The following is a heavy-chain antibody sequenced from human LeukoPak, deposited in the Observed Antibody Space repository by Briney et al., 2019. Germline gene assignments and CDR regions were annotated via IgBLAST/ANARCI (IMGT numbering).Heavy chain of an antibody. V-gene: IGHV3-33*01. D-gene: IGHD3-10*01. J-gene: IGHJ4*02. CDR3: ARDNYNGSGTYYSNFDY. Sequence: GGTLRLFCAASGFTFSNYGMHWVRQAPGKGLEWVAVTWYDGSNKYYADSVKGRFTISRDNSKNTLYLQMNSLRDEDTALYYCARDNYNGSGTYYSNFDYWGQGTLVAVSS. CDR2: TWYDGSNK. CDR1: GFTFSNYG.